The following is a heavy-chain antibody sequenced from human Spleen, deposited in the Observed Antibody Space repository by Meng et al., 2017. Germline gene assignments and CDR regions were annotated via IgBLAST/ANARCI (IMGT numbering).Heavy chain of an antibody. V-gene: IGHV4-61*02. Sequence: SETLSLTCTVSGDSMTSNTYQLSWIRQPAGKGLEWIGRIFNSGGTKYNPSLKSRVTMSVDTSKNQFSLNLNSVTAADAAVYYCASVDCTGGRCPHYWGQGTLVTVSS. CDR3: ASVDCTGGRCPHY. CDR2: IFNSGGT. J-gene: IGHJ4*02. D-gene: IGHD2-8*02. CDR1: GDSMTSNTYQ.